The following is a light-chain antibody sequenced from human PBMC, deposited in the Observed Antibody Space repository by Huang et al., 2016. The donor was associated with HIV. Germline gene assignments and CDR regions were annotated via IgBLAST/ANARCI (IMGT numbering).Light chain of an antibody. CDR1: QSVATN. Sequence: EIIMTQSPATLSLSPGEGASLACRANQSVATNLAWYLHRPGQRPRILIFGASTRACGLPGRFSGSGSGTQFTLTVSSRQSEDFAVYYCQQYNNWPYTFGQGTKLEI. J-gene: IGKJ2*01. CDR3: QQYNNWPYT. CDR2: GAS. V-gene: IGKV3-15*01.